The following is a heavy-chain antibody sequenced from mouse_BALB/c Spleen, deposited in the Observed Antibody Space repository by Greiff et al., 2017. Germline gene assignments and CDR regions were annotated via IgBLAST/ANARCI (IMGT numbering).Heavy chain of an antibody. D-gene: IGHD2-10*02. Sequence: EVQGVESGGGLVKPGGSLKLSCAASGFTFSDYYMDWVRQTPGKRLEWVATISDGGSYTYYPDSVKGRFTISRDNAKNNLYLQMSSLKSEDTAMYYCARDRGSVVTTTWFAYWGQGTLVTVSA. CDR2: ISDGGSYT. V-gene: IGHV5-4*02. J-gene: IGHJ3*01. CDR3: ARDRGSVVTTTWFAY. CDR1: GFTFSDYY.